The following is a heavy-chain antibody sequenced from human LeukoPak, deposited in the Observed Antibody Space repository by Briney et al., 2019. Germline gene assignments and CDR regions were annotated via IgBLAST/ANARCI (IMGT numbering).Heavy chain of an antibody. CDR3: ARPELPGWSVLFDF. Sequence: GGSLRLSCAASGFTFSKYWMSWVRQAPGKGLEWVANINKDGSETYYADSVKGRFTMSRDNAKNSLDLQMKSLRAEDTAVYYCARPELPGWSVLFDFWGQGTLVTASS. D-gene: IGHD2-15*01. CDR1: GFTFSKYW. J-gene: IGHJ4*02. V-gene: IGHV3-7*01. CDR2: INKDGSET.